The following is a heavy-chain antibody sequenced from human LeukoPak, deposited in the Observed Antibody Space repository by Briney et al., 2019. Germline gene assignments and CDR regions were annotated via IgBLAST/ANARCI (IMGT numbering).Heavy chain of an antibody. J-gene: IGHJ6*03. D-gene: IGHD3-10*01. CDR1: GFSFSSYA. V-gene: IGHV3-23*01. CDR3: ARVGGITLALAPSPFPDYNYYYMDV. CDR2: MSSSDDGR. Sequence: PGGSLRLSCATSGFSFSSYAMSWVRQAPGKGLEWVSAMSSSDDGRYYAASVRGRFTISRDTSRSTLYLQMNSLRAEDTAVYYCARVGGITLALAPSPFPDYNYYYMDVWGKGTTVTVSS.